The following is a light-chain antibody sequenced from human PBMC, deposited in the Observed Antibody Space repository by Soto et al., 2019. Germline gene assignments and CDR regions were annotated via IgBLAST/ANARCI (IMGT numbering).Light chain of an antibody. CDR3: QQYGTSIQT. CDR1: QSVGSNY. V-gene: IGKV3-20*01. Sequence: EIVLTQFPGPLSLSPGESATISCRASQSVGSNYLAWYQQRPGHPPNLLIFGASHRAPDIPDRFSGSGSGTDFTLTISRLEHEDFVVYYCQQYGTSIQTFGQGTKVEIK. CDR2: GAS. J-gene: IGKJ1*01.